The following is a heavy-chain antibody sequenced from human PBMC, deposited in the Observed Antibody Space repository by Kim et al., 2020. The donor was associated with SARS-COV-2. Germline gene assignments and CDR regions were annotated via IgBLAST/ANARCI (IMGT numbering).Heavy chain of an antibody. J-gene: IGHJ4*02. CDR1: GFTFSSYG. CDR3: AKDSLSGWYYFDY. V-gene: IGHV3-30*18. CDR2: ISYDGSNK. D-gene: IGHD6-19*01. Sequence: GGSLRLSCAASGFTFSSYGMHWVRQAPGKGLEWVAAISYDGSNKYYADSVKGRFTISRDNSKNTLYLQMNSLRAEDTAVYYCAKDSLSGWYYFDYWGQGTLVTVSS.